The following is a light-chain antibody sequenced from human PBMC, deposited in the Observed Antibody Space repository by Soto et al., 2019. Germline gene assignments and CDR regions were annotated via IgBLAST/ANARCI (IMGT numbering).Light chain of an antibody. V-gene: IGKV1-39*01. J-gene: IGKJ1*01. Sequence: DIQMTQSPSSLSESVGDRVTITCRASQNINTYLNWYQQKPGKAPKLLIYAASSLQSGVPSRFSGSGSGTGFALTISSLQPEDFAAYYCQQSYSTRRTFGQGTKVEIK. CDR3: QQSYSTRRT. CDR1: QNINTY. CDR2: AAS.